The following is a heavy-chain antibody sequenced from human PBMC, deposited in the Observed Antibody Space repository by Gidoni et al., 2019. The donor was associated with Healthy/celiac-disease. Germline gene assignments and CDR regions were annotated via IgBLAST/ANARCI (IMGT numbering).Heavy chain of an antibody. CDR1: GFTFSNAC. CDR2: IKSKTDGGTT. J-gene: IGHJ6*02. D-gene: IGHD2-2*01. Sequence: EVQLVESGGGLVQPGVSLRLSCAASGFTFSNACMSWVLQAPGKGLEWVGRIKSKTDGGTTDYAAPVKGRFTISRDDSKNTLYLQMNSLKTEDTAVYYCTTAGDIVVVPASSYYYGMDVWGQGTTVTVSS. V-gene: IGHV3-15*01. CDR3: TTAGDIVVVPASSYYYGMDV.